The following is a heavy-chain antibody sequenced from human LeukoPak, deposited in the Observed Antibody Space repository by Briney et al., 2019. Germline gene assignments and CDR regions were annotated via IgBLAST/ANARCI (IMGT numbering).Heavy chain of an antibody. CDR3: ARDPRYDAFDI. D-gene: IGHD3-16*02. CDR2: IKQDGSEK. CDR1: GFTFSSYW. Sequence: GGSLRLSCAASGFTFSSYWMGWVRQAPGKGLEWVANIKQDGSEKYYVDSVKGRFTISRDNAKNSLYLQMNSLRAEDTAVYYCARDPRYDAFDIWGQGTMVTVSS. V-gene: IGHV3-7*01. J-gene: IGHJ3*02.